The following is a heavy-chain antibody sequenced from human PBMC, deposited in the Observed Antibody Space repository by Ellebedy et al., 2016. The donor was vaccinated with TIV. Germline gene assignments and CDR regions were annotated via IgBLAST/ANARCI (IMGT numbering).Heavy chain of an antibody. CDR1: GYTFTSYD. V-gene: IGHV1-3*01. D-gene: IGHD4-17*01. Sequence: AASVKVSCKASGYTFTSYDINWVRQATGQGLEWMGWINAGNGNTKYSQKFQGRVTITRDTSASTAYMELSSLRSEDTAVYYCARYYGVLGHFDLWGRGTLVTVSS. J-gene: IGHJ2*01. CDR3: ARYYGVLGHFDL. CDR2: INAGNGNT.